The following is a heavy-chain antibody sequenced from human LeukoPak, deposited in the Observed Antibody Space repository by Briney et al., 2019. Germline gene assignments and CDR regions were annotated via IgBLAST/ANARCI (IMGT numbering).Heavy chain of an antibody. CDR3: AKNDDYGDYEPHFYFDY. CDR2: ISGSGGST. V-gene: IGHV3-23*01. CDR1: GFTFSSYA. Sequence: PGGSLRLSCAASGFTFSSYAMSWVRQAPGEGLEWVSAISGSGGSTYYADSVKGRFTISRDNSKNTLYLQMNSLRAEDTAVYYCAKNDDYGDYEPHFYFDYWGQGTLVTVSS. D-gene: IGHD4-17*01. J-gene: IGHJ4*02.